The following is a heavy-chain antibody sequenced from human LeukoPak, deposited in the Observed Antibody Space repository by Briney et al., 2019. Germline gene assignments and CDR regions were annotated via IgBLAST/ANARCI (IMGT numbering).Heavy chain of an antibody. J-gene: IGHJ4*02. CDR1: GFTFGNYA. CDR2: ISTNGVNT. D-gene: IGHD6-6*01. CDR3: AKGSAAARPYYFDS. Sequence: GGSLRLSCQTSGFTFGNYAMSWVRQAQGKELEWISAISTNGVNTYYADSVKGRFTISRDNSRHTLSLQMNGLRADDTAVYYCAKGSAAARPYYFDSWGQGTLVAVSS. V-gene: IGHV3-23*01.